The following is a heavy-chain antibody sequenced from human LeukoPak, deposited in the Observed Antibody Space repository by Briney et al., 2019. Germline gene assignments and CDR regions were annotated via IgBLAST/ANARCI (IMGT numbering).Heavy chain of an antibody. CDR2: IRCDGSNK. Sequence: PGGSLRLSCAASGFTFSSYGMHRVRQAPGKGLEWVAFIRCDGSNKYYADSVKGRFTIPRDNSKNTLYLQMNSLRAEDTAVYYCAKDLGYCSGGSCYSPFDYWGQGTLVTVSS. D-gene: IGHD2-15*01. CDR1: GFTFSSYG. J-gene: IGHJ4*02. V-gene: IGHV3-30*02. CDR3: AKDLGYCSGGSCYSPFDY.